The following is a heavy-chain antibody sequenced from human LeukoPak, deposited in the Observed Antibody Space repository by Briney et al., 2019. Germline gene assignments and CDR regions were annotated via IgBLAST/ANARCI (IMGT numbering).Heavy chain of an antibody. Sequence: SETLSLTCTVSGGAITGSTYYWGWIRQPPGKGLEWVRSMYYSGSTYYKPSLKSRVTISADTSKNQFSLELSSVTAADTAVYYCARQYYDNTGYYYFDYWGQGILVTVSS. CDR3: ARQYYDNTGYYYFDY. J-gene: IGHJ4*02. CDR1: GGAITGSTYY. CDR2: MYYSGST. V-gene: IGHV4-39*01. D-gene: IGHD3-22*01.